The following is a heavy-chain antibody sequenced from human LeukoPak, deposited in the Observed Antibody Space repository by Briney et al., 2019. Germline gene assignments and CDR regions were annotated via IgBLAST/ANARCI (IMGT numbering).Heavy chain of an antibody. D-gene: IGHD3-10*01. V-gene: IGHV4-61*02. Sequence: PSETLSLTCTVSGGSISSGSYYWSWIRQPAGKGLAWIGRIYTSGSTNYNPSLKSRVTISVDTSKNQFSLKLSSVTAADTAVYYCARGRYYGSGSSMYYFDYWGQGTLVTVSS. CDR3: ARGRYYGSGSSMYYFDY. J-gene: IGHJ4*02. CDR1: GGSISSGSYY. CDR2: IYTSGST.